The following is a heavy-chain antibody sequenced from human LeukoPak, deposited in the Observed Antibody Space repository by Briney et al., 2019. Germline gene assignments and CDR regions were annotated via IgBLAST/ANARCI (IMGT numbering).Heavy chain of an antibody. J-gene: IGHJ6*02. CDR3: ARARATMVRGVIKSYYYGMDV. CDR2: ISAYNGNT. V-gene: IGHV1-18*01. D-gene: IGHD3-10*01. CDR1: GYTFTSYG. Sequence: ASVKVSCKAPGYTFTSYGISWGRQAPGQGLEWMGWISAYNGNTNYAQKLQGRVTMTTDTSTSTAYMELRSLRSDDTAVYYCARARATMVRGVIKSYYYGMDVWGQGTTVTVSS.